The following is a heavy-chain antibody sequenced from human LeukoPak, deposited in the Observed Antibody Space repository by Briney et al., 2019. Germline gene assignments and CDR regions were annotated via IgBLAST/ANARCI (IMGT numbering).Heavy chain of an antibody. CDR2: ISPGGGTT. D-gene: IGHD2-2*01. CDR1: GFTVRTNY. Sequence: PGGSLRLSCAVSGFTVRTNYMSWVRQIPGKGLEWVASISPGGGTTYYADYVKGRFTISRDNSNNSLFVQMNSLRAEDTAVYYCAKEGVPLGYCSSTSCRFFDYWGQGTLVTVSS. CDR3: AKEGVPLGYCSSTSCRFFDY. J-gene: IGHJ4*02. V-gene: IGHV3-23*01.